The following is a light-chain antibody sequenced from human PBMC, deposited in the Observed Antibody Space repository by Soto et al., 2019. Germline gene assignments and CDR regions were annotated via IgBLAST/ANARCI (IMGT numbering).Light chain of an antibody. V-gene: IGKV3-15*01. Sequence: EIVMTQSPATLSVSPGERATLSCRASQSVSSNLAWYQQKPGQAPRLLIYGASTRATGIPARFSGSGSGTEFTLTISSLQSEDFAVYYCIQDYNYPLTFGGGTKVEIK. J-gene: IGKJ4*01. CDR1: QSVSSN. CDR2: GAS. CDR3: IQDYNYPLT.